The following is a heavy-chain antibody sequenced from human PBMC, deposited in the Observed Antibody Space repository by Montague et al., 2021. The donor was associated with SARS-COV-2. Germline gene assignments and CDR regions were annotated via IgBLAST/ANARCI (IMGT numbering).Heavy chain of an antibody. Sequence: SETLSLTCTVSGGSISSSRYYWGWIRQPPGKGLEWIGSIYFSGSTYYNPSLKSRVTISVDTSKNQFSLKLSSVTAADTAVYCCARHARRGIVAKPSCWFDPWGQGTLVTVSS. V-gene: IGHV4-39*01. CDR2: IYFSGST. D-gene: IGHD5-12*01. CDR1: GGSISSSRYY. CDR3: ARHARRGIVAKPSCWFDP. J-gene: IGHJ5*02.